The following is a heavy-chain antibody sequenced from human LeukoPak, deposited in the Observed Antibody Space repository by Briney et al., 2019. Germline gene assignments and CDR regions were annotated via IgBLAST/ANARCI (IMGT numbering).Heavy chain of an antibody. Sequence: GASVKVSCKASGYTFTGYYMHWVRQAPGQGLEWMGWINPNSGGTNYAQKFQGWVTMTRDTSISTAYMELSGLRSDDTAVYYCARGLLTRSGWFDPWGQGTLVTVSS. D-gene: IGHD1-1*01. V-gene: IGHV1-2*04. CDR3: ARGLLTRSGWFDP. CDR1: GYTFTGYY. J-gene: IGHJ5*02. CDR2: INPNSGGT.